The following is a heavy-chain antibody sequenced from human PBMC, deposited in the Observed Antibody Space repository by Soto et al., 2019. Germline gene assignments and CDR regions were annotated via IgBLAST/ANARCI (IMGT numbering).Heavy chain of an antibody. CDR3: AILPSYCSSPSCQGEGGWFDP. CDR1: GGSFSGYY. J-gene: IGHJ5*02. Sequence: QVQLQQWGAGLLKPSETLSLTCAVYGGSFSGYYWSWIRQPPGKGLEWIGELNHSGSTNYNPSLKSRVTISLDTSKNQFSLKLSSVTAADTAVYYCAILPSYCSSPSCQGEGGWFDPWGKGTLVTVSS. V-gene: IGHV4-34*01. D-gene: IGHD2-2*01. CDR2: LNHSGST.